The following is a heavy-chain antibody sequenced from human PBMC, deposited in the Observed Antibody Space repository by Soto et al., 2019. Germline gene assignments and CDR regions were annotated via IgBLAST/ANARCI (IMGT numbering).Heavy chain of an antibody. J-gene: IGHJ6*02. CDR1: GYTFTGYY. D-gene: IGHD6-13*01. V-gene: IGHV1-2*02. CDR3: ARDSSSYKRYYYYGMDV. CDR2: INPNSGGT. Sequence: PSVKVSCKASGYTFTGYYMHWVRQAPGQGLEWMGWINPNSGGTNYAQKLQGRVTMTRDTSISTAYMELSRLRSDDTAVYYCARDSSSYKRYYYYGMDVWGQGTTVTVSS.